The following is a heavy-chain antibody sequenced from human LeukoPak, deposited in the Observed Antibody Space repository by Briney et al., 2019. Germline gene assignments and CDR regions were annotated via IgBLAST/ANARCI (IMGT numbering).Heavy chain of an antibody. D-gene: IGHD5-18*01. V-gene: IGHV4-34*01. J-gene: IGHJ4*02. CDR3: ARGRGLYSYGSYYFDY. CDR1: GGSFSGYY. CDR2: INHSGST. Sequence: SETLSLTCAVYGGSFSGYYWSWIRQPPGKGLEWLGEINHSGSTNYNPSLKSRVTISVDTSKNQFSLKLSSVTAADTAVYYCARGRGLYSYGSYYFDYWGQGTLVTVSS.